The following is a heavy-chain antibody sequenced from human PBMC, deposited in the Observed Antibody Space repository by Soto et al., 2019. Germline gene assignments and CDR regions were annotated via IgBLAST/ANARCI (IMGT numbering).Heavy chain of an antibody. Sequence: GGSLRLSCAASGFTFSSYWMSWVRQAPGKGLEWVANIKQDGSEKYYVDSVKGRFTISRDNAKNSLYLQMNSLRAEDTAGYYCARASGYCSSTSCYALHYYYYYMDVWGKGTTVTVSS. CDR2: IKQDGSEK. CDR3: ARASGYCSSTSCYALHYYYYYMDV. CDR1: GFTFSSYW. D-gene: IGHD2-2*01. V-gene: IGHV3-7*01. J-gene: IGHJ6*03.